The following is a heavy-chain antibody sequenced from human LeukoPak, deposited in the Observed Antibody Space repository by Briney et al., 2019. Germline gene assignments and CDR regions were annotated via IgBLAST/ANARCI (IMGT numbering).Heavy chain of an antibody. V-gene: IGHV4-34*01. D-gene: IGHD2-2*01. Sequence: PSETLSLTCAVYGGSFSGYYWSWIRQPPGKGLEWIGEINHSGSTNYNPSLKSRVTISVDTSKNQLSLKLSSVTAADTAVYYCARGTGCSSTSCHQGWFDPWGQGTLVTVSS. J-gene: IGHJ5*02. CDR3: ARGTGCSSTSCHQGWFDP. CDR2: INHSGST. CDR1: GGSFSGYY.